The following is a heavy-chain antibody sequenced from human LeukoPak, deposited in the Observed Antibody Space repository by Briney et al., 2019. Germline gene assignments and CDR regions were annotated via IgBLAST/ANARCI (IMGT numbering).Heavy chain of an antibody. J-gene: IGHJ4*02. Sequence: YPGGSLRLSCAASGFTFSSYGITWVRQAPGKGLEWVSTIRATGGSTYYADSVKGRFTISRDNSKDTLYLQMNSLRAEDTAVYYCAKGGYSSGWRNYLDYWGQGTLVTVSS. D-gene: IGHD6-19*01. CDR2: IRATGGST. CDR3: AKGGYSSGWRNYLDY. CDR1: GFTFSSYG. V-gene: IGHV3-23*01.